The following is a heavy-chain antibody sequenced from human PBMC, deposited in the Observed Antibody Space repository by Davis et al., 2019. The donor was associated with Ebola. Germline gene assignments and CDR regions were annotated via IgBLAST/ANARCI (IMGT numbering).Heavy chain of an antibody. J-gene: IGHJ5*02. CDR2: IYYSGST. V-gene: IGHV4-31*03. CDR1: GGSISSGGYY. CDR3: AREGRYYDSSGYKNWFDP. D-gene: IGHD3-22*01. Sequence: SETLSLTCTVSGGSISSGGYYWSWIRQHPGKGLEWIGYIYYSGSTYYNPSLKSRVTISVDTSKNQFSLKLSSVTAADTAVYYCAREGRYYDSSGYKNWFDPWGQGTRVAVSS.